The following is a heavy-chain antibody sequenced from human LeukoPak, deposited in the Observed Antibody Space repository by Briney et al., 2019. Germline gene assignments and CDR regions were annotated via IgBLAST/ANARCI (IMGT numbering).Heavy chain of an antibody. D-gene: IGHD5-18*01. CDR1: GASINSGSNY. J-gene: IGHJ3*02. Sequence: ASETLSLTCRVSGASINSGSNYWGWIRQPPGKTLEWIGSIYSSGSTYYNPSLKSRVIIMIDTPKNHFSLTLSSVTAADTAVYYCARSDGYGLVGIWGQGTMVTVSS. CDR3: ARSDGYGLVGI. CDR2: IYSSGST. V-gene: IGHV4-39*07.